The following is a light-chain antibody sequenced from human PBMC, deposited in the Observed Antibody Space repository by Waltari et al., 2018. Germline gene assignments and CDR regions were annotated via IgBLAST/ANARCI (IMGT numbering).Light chain of an antibody. CDR3: SSYTSSSTYV. Sequence: QSALTQPASVSGSPGQSITIPRTGTRSDVGGSNYVPWYQQHPGKAPKLMIYDVSKRPSGVSNRFSGSKSGNTASLTISGLQAEDEADYYCSSYTSSSTYVFGTGTKVTVL. J-gene: IGLJ1*01. V-gene: IGLV2-14*01. CDR2: DVS. CDR1: RSDVGGSNY.